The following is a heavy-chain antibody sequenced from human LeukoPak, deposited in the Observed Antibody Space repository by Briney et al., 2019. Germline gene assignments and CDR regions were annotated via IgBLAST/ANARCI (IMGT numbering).Heavy chain of an antibody. D-gene: IGHD3-10*01. CDR1: GGSISNYY. V-gene: IGHV4-59*01. CDR3: ARNFEGYHFGSGSYFDS. J-gene: IGHJ4*02. Sequence: SETLSLTCTVSGGSISNYYWSWIRQPPGKGLEWIGYMYYTGSTNYNPSLKSRVTISVDTSKNQFSLKLSSVTAADTAVYYCARNFEGYHFGSGSYFDSWGQGTLVTVSS. CDR2: MYYTGST.